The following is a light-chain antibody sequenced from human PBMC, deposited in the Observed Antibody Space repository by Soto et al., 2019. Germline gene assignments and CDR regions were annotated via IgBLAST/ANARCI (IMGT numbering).Light chain of an antibody. CDR1: SSDVVGYNY. CDR3: SSYSSGSTLV. Sequence: QSALTQPASVSGSPGQSITISCTGTSSDVVGYNYVSWYQQHPGKAPKLMIYEVTNRPSGGSNRCSGSKSGNTASLTISGLQQDDEADYYYSSYSSGSTLVFGAGTKVTVL. CDR2: EVT. V-gene: IGLV2-14*01. J-gene: IGLJ1*01.